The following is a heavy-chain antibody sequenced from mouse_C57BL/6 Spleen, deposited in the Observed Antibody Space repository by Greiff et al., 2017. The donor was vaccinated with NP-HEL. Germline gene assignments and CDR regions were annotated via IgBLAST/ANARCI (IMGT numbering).Heavy chain of an antibody. CDR1: GFTFSDFY. Sequence: EVQGVESGGGLVQSGRSLRLSCATSGFTFSDFYMEWVRQAPGKGLEWIAASRNKANDYTTEYSASVKGRFIVSRDTSQSILYLQMNALRAEDTAIYYSARDAWGYFDVWGTGTTVTVSS. CDR3: ARDAWGYFDV. V-gene: IGHV7-1*01. CDR2: SRNKANDYTT. J-gene: IGHJ1*03. D-gene: IGHD4-1*01.